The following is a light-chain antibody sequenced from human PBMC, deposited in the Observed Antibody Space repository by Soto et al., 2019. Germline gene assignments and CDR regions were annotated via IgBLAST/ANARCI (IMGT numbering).Light chain of an antibody. CDR1: QSVSSSY. V-gene: IGKV3-20*01. CDR3: QQYGSSPRT. J-gene: IGKJ4*01. Sequence: EIVLTQSPGTLSLSPGERATLSCRASQSVSSSYLAWYQQKPGQAPRLLIYGASSRATGIPDRFSGSGSGTDFALIISRLEAEDGAVYYCQQYGSSPRTIGGGTKVEIK. CDR2: GAS.